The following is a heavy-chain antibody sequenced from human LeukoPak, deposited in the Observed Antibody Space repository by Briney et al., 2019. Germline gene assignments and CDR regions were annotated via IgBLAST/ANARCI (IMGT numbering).Heavy chain of an antibody. CDR1: GGSISSGDYY. V-gene: IGHV4-30-4*01. CDR2: IYYSGST. CDR3: ARHGGWFGELSYFDY. D-gene: IGHD3-10*01. J-gene: IGHJ4*02. Sequence: SQTLSLTCTVSGGSISSGDYYWSWIRQPPGKGLEWIGYIYYSGSTYYNPSLKSRVTMSVDTSKNRFSLKLSSVTAADTAMHYCARHGGWFGELSYFDYWGQGTLVTVSS.